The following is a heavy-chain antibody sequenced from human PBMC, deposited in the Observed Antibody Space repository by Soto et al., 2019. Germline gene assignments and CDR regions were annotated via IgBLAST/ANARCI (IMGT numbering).Heavy chain of an antibody. CDR2: INHSGST. J-gene: IGHJ4*02. V-gene: IGHV4-34*01. CDR1: GGSFSSYY. Sequence: SETLSLTCAVYGGSFSSYYWSWFRQHPGKGLEWIGEINHSGSTNYNPSLKSRVTISVDTSKNQFSLKLSSVTAADTAVYYCARVYPFLNYDFWSGYQYYFDYWGQGTLVTVSS. CDR3: ARVYPFLNYDFWSGYQYYFDY. D-gene: IGHD3-3*01.